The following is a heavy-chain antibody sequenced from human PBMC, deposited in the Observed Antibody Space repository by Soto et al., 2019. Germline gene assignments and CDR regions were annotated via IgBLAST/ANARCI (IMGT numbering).Heavy chain of an antibody. CDR3: GRTVGLSYGMDV. V-gene: IGHV1-18*01. Sequence: ASVKVSCKASGYIFTSYGISWVRQAPGQGLEWMGWISAYNGNTNYAQKPQGRVTMSTDTSTTTAYMELRSLRSDDTAVYYCGRTVGLSYGMDVWGQGTTVTVSS. CDR2: ISAYNGNT. J-gene: IGHJ6*02. CDR1: GYIFTSYG. D-gene: IGHD1-26*01.